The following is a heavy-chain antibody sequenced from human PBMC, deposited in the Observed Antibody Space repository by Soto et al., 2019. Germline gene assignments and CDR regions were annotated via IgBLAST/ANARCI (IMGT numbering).Heavy chain of an antibody. V-gene: IGHV4-59*08. J-gene: IGHJ5*02. CDR1: GGSIGSYY. CDR3: ERHVVNQLDSWFDP. D-gene: IGHD2-2*01. CDR2: IYDSGRP. Sequence: QEQLQESGPGLVKPSETVSLTCTVSGGSIGSYYWSWLRQSPGRGLEWIGYIYDSGRPNYNPSLKSRVTISVDPSKNQFSLRLRSVTAADTAVYYCERHVVNQLDSWFDPWGQGNLVTVSS.